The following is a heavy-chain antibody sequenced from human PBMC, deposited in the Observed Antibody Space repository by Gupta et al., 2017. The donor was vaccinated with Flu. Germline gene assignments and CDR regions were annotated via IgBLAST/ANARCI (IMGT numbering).Heavy chain of an antibody. Sequence: QLQVQESGPGLVKPSETVSLTCAVSGYSISSGYYWGCIRQTPGKGLEWIASVHRSGTTYYNPSLKGRVTISVDTSKNQFSLKLTSVTAADTAVYYCARGYAGSPYFFDYWGQGTLVTVSS. V-gene: IGHV4-38-2*01. CDR2: VHRSGTT. J-gene: IGHJ4*02. CDR3: ARGYAGSPYFFDY. CDR1: GYSISSGYY. D-gene: IGHD4-23*01.